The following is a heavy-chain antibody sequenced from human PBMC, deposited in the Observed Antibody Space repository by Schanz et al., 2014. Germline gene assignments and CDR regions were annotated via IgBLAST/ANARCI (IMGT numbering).Heavy chain of an antibody. J-gene: IGHJ5*02. CDR2: ISGYKGNT. CDR3: ARDSGPYNWNPHNWFDP. V-gene: IGHV1-18*01. Sequence: QVQLVQSGSELKKPGASVKVSCKASGYTFTSYAMNWVRQAPGQGLEWMGWISGYKGNTKYAQKVQGGVTMTTDTSTSTAYMELRSLTSDDTAVYYCARDSGPYNWNPHNWFDPWGQGTLVTVSS. D-gene: IGHD1-20*01. CDR1: GYTFTSYA.